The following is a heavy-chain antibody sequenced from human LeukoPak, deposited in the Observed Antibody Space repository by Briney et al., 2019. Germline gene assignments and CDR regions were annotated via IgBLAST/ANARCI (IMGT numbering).Heavy chain of an antibody. V-gene: IGHV3-74*01. CDR2: INSDGSTT. CDR3: ARAGTVVDYDPSDAFDV. CDR1: GITFSTYW. D-gene: IGHD3-22*01. Sequence: PGGSLRLSCAASGITFSTYWMHWVRQAPGKGLVWVSRINSDGSTTSYVDSVEGQFTISRDNAKNTLYLQMNSLRAEDTAVYYCARAGTVVDYDPSDAFDVWGQGTMVTVSS. J-gene: IGHJ3*01.